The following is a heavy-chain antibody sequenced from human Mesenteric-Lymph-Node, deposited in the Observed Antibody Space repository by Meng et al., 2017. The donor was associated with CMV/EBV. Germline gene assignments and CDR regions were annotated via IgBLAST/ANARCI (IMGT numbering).Heavy chain of an antibody. Sequence: GESLKISCAASGFTFSSYWISWVRQAPGKGLEWVANIKQDGSEKYYVDSVKGRFTISRDNAKNSLYLQMNSLRAEDTAMYYCAAGNAFDIWGQGTMVTVSS. V-gene: IGHV3-7*01. J-gene: IGHJ3*02. CDR3: AAGNAFDI. CDR1: GFTFSSYW. CDR2: IKQDGSEK.